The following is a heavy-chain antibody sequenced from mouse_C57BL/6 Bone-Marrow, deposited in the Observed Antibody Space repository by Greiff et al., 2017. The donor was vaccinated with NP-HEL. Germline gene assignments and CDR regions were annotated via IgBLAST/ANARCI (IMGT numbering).Heavy chain of an antibody. D-gene: IGHD4-1*01. V-gene: IGHV1-26*01. J-gene: IGHJ3*01. CDR2: INPNNGGT. CDR1: GYTFTDYY. CDR3: ASLPGAWFAY. Sequence: EVKLQQSGPELVKPGASVKISCKASGYTFTDYYMHWVKQSHGKSLEWIGDINPNNGGTSYNQKFKGKATLTVDQSSSTAYLELRSLTSEDSAVYYCASLPGAWFAYWGQGTLVTVSA.